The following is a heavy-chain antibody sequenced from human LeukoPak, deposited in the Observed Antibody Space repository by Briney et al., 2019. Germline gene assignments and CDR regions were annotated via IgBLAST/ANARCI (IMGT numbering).Heavy chain of an antibody. CDR3: ARDSDFYDSLTFYGMDV. J-gene: IGHJ6*02. D-gene: IGHD3-3*01. CDR2: IRATSGIT. Sequence: GGSLRLSCAASGFSFTDYAMSWVRQAPGKGPEWVSDIRATSGITYYADSVKGRFTISRDNSKKMLYLQMNSLRADDTALYYCARDSDFYDSLTFYGMDVWGRGTTVIVSS. CDR1: GFSFTDYA. V-gene: IGHV3-23*01.